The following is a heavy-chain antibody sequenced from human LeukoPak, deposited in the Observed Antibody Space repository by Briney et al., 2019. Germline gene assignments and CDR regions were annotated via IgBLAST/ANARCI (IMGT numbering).Heavy chain of an antibody. D-gene: IGHD3-22*01. V-gene: IGHV4-39*07. CDR3: ARIWEGYDSSGYEALYYYYYYMDV. CDR2: IYYSGST. CDR1: GGSISSSSYY. J-gene: IGHJ6*03. Sequence: SETLSLTCTVSGGSISSSSYYWGWIRQPPGKGLEWIGSIYYSGSTYYNPSLKSRVTISVDTSKNQFSLKLSSVTAADTAVYYCARIWEGYDSSGYEALYYYYYYMDVWGKGTTVTVSS.